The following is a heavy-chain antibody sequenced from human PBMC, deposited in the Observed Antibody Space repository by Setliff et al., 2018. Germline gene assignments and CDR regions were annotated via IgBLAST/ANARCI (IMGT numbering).Heavy chain of an antibody. CDR2: IQVGGTS. CDR3: VREGRNYYNGIDV. J-gene: IGHJ6*02. V-gene: IGHV4-4*07. D-gene: IGHD3-10*01. CDR1: GVSISSYF. Sequence: PSETLSLTCTVSGVSISSYFWSWLRQPAGKGLEWIGRIQVGGTSTYNPSLKSRVATSVDTSKNQFSLRLTHVTAADTAVYYCVREGRNYYNGIDVWGQGTTVTVS.